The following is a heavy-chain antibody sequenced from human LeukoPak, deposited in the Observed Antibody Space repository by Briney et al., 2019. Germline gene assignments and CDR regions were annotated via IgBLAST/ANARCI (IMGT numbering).Heavy chain of an antibody. CDR1: GFTFSSYS. CDR3: ARDKS. J-gene: IGHJ5*02. CDR2: ISSSSSYI. Sequence: GGSLRLSCAASGFTFSSYSMNWVRQAPGKGLEWVSSISSSSSYIYYAGSVKGRFTISRDNAKNSLYLQMNSLRAEDTAVYYCARDKSWGQGTLVTVSS. V-gene: IGHV3-21*01.